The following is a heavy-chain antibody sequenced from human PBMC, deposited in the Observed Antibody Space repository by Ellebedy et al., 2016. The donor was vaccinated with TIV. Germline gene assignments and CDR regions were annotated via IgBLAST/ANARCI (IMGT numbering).Heavy chain of an antibody. V-gene: IGHV3-48*02. J-gene: IGHJ6*02. D-gene: IGHD2-8*01. CDR2: ISSGSNTI. CDR3: VRVYGYYYGMDV. CDR1: GFTFSTYS. Sequence: GESLKISXAASGFTFSTYSMNWVRQAPGKGLEWVSYISSGSNTIYYADSVKGRFTISRDNAKNSLYLQMNSLRDEDTAVYYCVRVYGYYYGMDVWGQGTRVTVSS.